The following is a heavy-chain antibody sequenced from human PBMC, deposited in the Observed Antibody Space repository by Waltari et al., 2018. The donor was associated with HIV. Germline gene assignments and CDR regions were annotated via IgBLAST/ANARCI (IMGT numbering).Heavy chain of an antibody. J-gene: IGHJ4*02. CDR3: AKDGYTPTYFDY. CDR2: ITYDGSNK. D-gene: IGHD1-1*01. V-gene: IGHV3-30*02. CDR1: GFTFSSYG. Sequence: QVQLVESGGDVVQPGGSLRLSCAVSGFTFSSYGMHWVRQAPGKGVEWMSFITYDGSNKYYADSVKGRFTISRDSSKNTLYLQMNGLRSEDTAVYYCAKDGYTPTYFDYWGQGTLDTVSS.